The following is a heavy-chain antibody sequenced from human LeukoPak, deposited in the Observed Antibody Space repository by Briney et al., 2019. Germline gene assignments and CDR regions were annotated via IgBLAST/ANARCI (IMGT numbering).Heavy chain of an antibody. V-gene: IGHV3-21*01. Sequence: GGSLRLSCAASGFTFSDYSMNWVRQAPGKGLEWVSSISSSSTYIYYADSVKGRFTISRDNAKNSLYLQMNSLRAEDTAVYYCARGFGQGINGGWNYWGQGTLVTVSS. CDR1: GFTFSDYS. CDR2: ISSSSTYI. D-gene: IGHD6-19*01. J-gene: IGHJ4*02. CDR3: ARGFGQGINGGWNY.